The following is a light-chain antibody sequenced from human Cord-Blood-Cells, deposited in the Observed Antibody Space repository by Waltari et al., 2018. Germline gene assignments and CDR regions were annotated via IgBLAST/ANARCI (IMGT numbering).Light chain of an antibody. J-gene: IGLJ2*01. CDR1: SSDVGGYNY. CDR2: DVS. V-gene: IGLV2-14*01. Sequence: QSAMTQPASVSGSPGQSITISCTGTSSDVGGYNYVSWYQQHPGKAPKLMIYDVSNRPSGVSNRFSGSKSGNTASLTISGLQAEDEADYYCSSYTSSSTPHVVFGGGTKLTVL. CDR3: SSYTSSSTPHVV.